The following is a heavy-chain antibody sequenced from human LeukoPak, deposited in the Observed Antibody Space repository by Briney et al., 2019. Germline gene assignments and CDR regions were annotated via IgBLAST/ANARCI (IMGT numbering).Heavy chain of an antibody. CDR3: ARMSEI. J-gene: IGHJ4*02. Sequence: GGSLRLSCAASGFTFSSYWMSWVRQAPGKGLEWVAVIWYDGSNKYYVDSVKGRFTISRDNSKNMLYLQMNSLRVEDTAIYYCARMSEIWGQGTLVTVSS. CDR1: GFTFSSYW. CDR2: IWYDGSNK. V-gene: IGHV3-33*08.